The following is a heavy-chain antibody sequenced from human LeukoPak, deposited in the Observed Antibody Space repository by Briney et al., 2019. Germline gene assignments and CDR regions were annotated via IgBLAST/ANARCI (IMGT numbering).Heavy chain of an antibody. J-gene: IGHJ4*02. CDR1: GFTFSSYA. V-gene: IGHV3-64*01. CDR3: AKDASGYYYTSGLVDF. D-gene: IGHD3-22*01. Sequence: GGSLRLSCAASGFTFSSYAMHWVRQAPGKGLEYVSAISSNGGSTYYANSVKGRFTISRDNSKNTLYLQMGSLRAEDMAVYYCAKDASGYYYTSGLVDFWGRGTLLIVSS. CDR2: ISSNGGST.